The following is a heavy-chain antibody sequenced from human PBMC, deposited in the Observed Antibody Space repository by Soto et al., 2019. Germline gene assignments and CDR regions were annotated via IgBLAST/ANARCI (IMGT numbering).Heavy chain of an antibody. CDR1: GGSISSGGYY. V-gene: IGHV4-61*08. D-gene: IGHD3-22*01. Sequence: PSETLSLTCTVSGGSISSGGYYWSWIRQHPGKGLEWIAYIYNNGSTNYNPSLKSRVTISVDTSKNQFSLKLSSVTAADTAVYYCARAPYDRSGYPWFDYWGQGTPVTVSS. CDR2: IYNNGST. CDR3: ARAPYDRSGYPWFDY. J-gene: IGHJ4*02.